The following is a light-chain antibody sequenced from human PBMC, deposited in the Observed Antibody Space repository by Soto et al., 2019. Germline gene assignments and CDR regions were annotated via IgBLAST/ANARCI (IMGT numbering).Light chain of an antibody. CDR2: DAS. CDR1: QDISNY. CDR3: LQHNNYPYT. V-gene: IGKV1-33*01. J-gene: IGKJ2*01. Sequence: DIQMTQSPSSLSASVGDRVTITCQASQDISNYLNWYQQKPGKAPKLLIYDASNLETGIPSRFSGSGSGTDFTFTISSLQPEDIATYYCLQHNNYPYTFGQGTKLEIK.